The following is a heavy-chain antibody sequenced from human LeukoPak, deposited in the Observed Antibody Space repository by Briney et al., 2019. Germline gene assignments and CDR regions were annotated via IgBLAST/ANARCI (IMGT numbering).Heavy chain of an antibody. CDR2: LYYSGST. CDR3: ARSIVVVPAATPDYYGMDV. Sequence: SETLSLTCTVSGGSISSSNWSWGWIRQPPGKGLEWIGTLYYSGSTYYNPSLKNRDTISVDTSKNQFSLTLSSVTAADTAVYYCARSIVVVPAATPDYYGMDVWGQGTTVTVSS. D-gene: IGHD2-2*01. J-gene: IGHJ6*02. CDR1: GGSISSSNWS. V-gene: IGHV4-39*01.